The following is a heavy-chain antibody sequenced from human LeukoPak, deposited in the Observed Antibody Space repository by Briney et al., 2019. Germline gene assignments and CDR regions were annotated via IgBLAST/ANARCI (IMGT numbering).Heavy chain of an antibody. D-gene: IGHD3-10*01. CDR2: IYYSGST. CDR1: GGSISSGDYY. V-gene: IGHV4-30-4*01. Sequence: SETLSLTCTVSGGSISSGDYYWSWIRQPPGKGLEWIGYIYYSGSTYYNPSLKSRVTISVDTSKNRFSLKLSSVTAADTAVYYCARDRSLYYYGMDVWGQGTTVTVSS. J-gene: IGHJ6*02. CDR3: ARDRSLYYYGMDV.